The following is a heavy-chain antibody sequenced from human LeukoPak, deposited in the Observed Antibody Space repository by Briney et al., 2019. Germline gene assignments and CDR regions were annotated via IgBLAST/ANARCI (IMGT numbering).Heavy chain of an antibody. CDR2: IYTSGST. V-gene: IGHV4-61*02. D-gene: IGHD3-16*01. CDR3: ARETSQKGAHYMDV. J-gene: IGHJ6*03. Sequence: SQTLSLTCTVSGGSISSGSYYWSWIRQPAGKGLEWIGRIYTSGSTNYNPSLKSRVTISVDTSKNQFSLKLSSVTAADAAVYYCARETSQKGAHYMDVWGKGTTVTISS. CDR1: GGSISSGSYY.